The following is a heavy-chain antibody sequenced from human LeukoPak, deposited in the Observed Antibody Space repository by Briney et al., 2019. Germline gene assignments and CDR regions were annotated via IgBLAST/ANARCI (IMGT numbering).Heavy chain of an antibody. CDR3: ARDRVAVAGQFDY. D-gene: IGHD6-19*01. CDR2: ISSSGSTI. V-gene: IGHV3-11*01. Sequence: GGSLRLSRAASGFTFSDYYMRWIPQAPGEGLEWVSYISSSGSTIYYADSVKGRFTISRDNAKNSLYLQMNSLRAEDTAVYYCARDRVAVAGQFDYWGQGTLVTVSS. J-gene: IGHJ4*02. CDR1: GFTFSDYY.